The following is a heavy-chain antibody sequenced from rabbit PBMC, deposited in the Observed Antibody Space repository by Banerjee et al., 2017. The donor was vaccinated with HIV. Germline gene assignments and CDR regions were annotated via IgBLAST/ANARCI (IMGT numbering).Heavy chain of an antibody. D-gene: IGHD5-1*01. J-gene: IGHJ4*01. Sequence: QEQLVESGGGLVQPEGSLTLTCTASGFPFSSSYWICWVRQAPGKGLEWIACIYAGSSGDTYYASWAKGRFTISKISSTTVTLQMTSLTAADTATYFCARANSFWYYFDLWGPGTLVTV. V-gene: IGHV1S45*01. CDR3: ARANSFWYYFDL. CDR2: IYAGSSGDT. CDR1: GFPFSSSYW.